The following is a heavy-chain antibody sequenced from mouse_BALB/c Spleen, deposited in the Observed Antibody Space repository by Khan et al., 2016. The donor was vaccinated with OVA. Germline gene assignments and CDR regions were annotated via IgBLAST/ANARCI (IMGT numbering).Heavy chain of an antibody. CDR1: GYTFTSYW. CDR2: INPTSGYT. CDR3: ARDRSDY. V-gene: IGHV1-7*01. Sequence: QVQLKQSGAELAKPGASVKMSCKASGYTFTSYWMHWIKQRPGQGLEWIGYINPTSGYTDYNQKFKDKATLTADKSSSTAYMQLNSLTSDDSAVSYCARDRSDYWGQGTTLTVSS. J-gene: IGHJ2*01.